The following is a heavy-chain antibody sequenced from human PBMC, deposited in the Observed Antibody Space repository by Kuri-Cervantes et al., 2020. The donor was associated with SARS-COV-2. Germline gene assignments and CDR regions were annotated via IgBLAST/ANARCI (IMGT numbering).Heavy chain of an antibody. CDR1: GYTFTGYY. CDR3: ARGPSWGYFWGTSRGGWDSFDI. D-gene: IGHD3-16*02. CDR2: INPNSGGT. J-gene: IGHJ3*02. V-gene: IGHV1-2*04. Sequence: ASVKVSCKASGYTFTGYYMHWVRQAPGQGLEWMGWINPNSGGTNYAQKFQGWVTMTRDTSISTVYMELSRLRSDDTAVYYCARGPSWGYFWGTSRGGWDSFDIWGQGTRVTVSS.